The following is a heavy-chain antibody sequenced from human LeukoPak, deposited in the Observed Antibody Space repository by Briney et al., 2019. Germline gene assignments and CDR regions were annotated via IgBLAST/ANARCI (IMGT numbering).Heavy chain of an antibody. J-gene: IGHJ5*02. D-gene: IGHD2-2*02. Sequence: SETLSLTCTVSGYSISSGYYWGWIRQPPGKGLEWIGSIYHSGSTYYNPSLKSRVTISVDTSKNQFSLKLSSVTAADTAVYYCARVVPAAIQPFWFDPWGQGTLVTASS. CDR2: IYHSGST. CDR3: ARVVPAAIQPFWFDP. V-gene: IGHV4-38-2*02. CDR1: GYSISSGYY.